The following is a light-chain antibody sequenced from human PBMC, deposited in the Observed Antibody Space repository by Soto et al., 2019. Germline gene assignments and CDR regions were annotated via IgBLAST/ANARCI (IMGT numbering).Light chain of an antibody. V-gene: IGKV1-39*01. Sequence: DVQMTQSPSYLSASVGDRVTVTCRASQSISSYLNWYQQKPGKAPKLLXYAASSLQSGVPSRFSGSGSGTDFTLTISSLKTEDFANYYCQQSYSTHSITFGQGTRLEIK. CDR1: QSISSY. CDR2: AAS. J-gene: IGKJ5*01. CDR3: QQSYSTHSIT.